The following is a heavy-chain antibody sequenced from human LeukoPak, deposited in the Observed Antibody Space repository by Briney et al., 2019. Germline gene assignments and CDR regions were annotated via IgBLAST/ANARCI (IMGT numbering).Heavy chain of an antibody. V-gene: IGHV4-59*01. J-gene: IGHJ4*02. CDR3: ARGHYYDSSGYYLFDY. D-gene: IGHD3-22*01. CDR2: IYYSGST. Sequence: PSETLSLTCTVSGGSISSYYWSWIRQPPGKGLVWIGFIYYSGSTNYNPSLKSRVTISVDTSKNQFSLKLSSVTAADTAVYYCARGHYYDSSGYYLFDYWGQGTLVTVSS. CDR1: GGSISSYY.